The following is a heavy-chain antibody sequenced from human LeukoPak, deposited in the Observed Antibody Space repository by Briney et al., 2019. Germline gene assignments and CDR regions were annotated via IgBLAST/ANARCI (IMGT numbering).Heavy chain of an antibody. J-gene: IGHJ3*02. CDR1: GYTFSSYW. V-gene: IGHV5-51*01. D-gene: IGHD6-13*01. CDR3: ARHQYSSSWYGDAFDI. CDR2: IHPGDSDT. Sequence: GESLKISCKSSGYTFSSYWIGWVRQMPGKGLEWMGIIHPGDSDTRYSPTFQGQVTISADKSISTAYLQWSSLKASDTAMYYCARHQYSSSWYGDAFDIWGQGTMVTVSS.